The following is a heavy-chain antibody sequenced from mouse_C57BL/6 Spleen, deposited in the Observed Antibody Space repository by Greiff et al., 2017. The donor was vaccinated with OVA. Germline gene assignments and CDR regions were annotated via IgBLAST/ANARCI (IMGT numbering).Heavy chain of an antibody. V-gene: IGHV3-6*01. J-gene: IGHJ2*01. D-gene: IGHD2-13*01. CDR2: ISYDGSN. CDR3: ARGDIYFDY. CDR1: GYSITSGYY. Sequence: ESGPGLVKPSQSLSLTCSVTGYSITSGYYWNWIRQFPGNKLEWMGYISYDGSNNYNPSLKNRISITCDTSKNQFFLKLNSVTTEDTATYYCARGDIYFDYWGQGTTLTVSS.